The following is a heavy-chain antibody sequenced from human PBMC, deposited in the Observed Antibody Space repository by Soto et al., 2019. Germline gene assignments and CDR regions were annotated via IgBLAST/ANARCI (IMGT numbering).Heavy chain of an antibody. D-gene: IGHD2-15*01. Sequence: SETLSLTCSVSGYSVSSSDYYWAWIRQPPGTGLEWIGSMFYGGLTYYNPSLQSRVTLSVDTSKNHFSVRLNSVTAADTAVYYCAPLTVSLSGPYGIHVWGQGTTVTV. CDR3: APLTVSLSGPYGIHV. V-gene: IGHV4-39*01. J-gene: IGHJ6*02. CDR2: MFYGGLT. CDR1: GYSVSSSDYY.